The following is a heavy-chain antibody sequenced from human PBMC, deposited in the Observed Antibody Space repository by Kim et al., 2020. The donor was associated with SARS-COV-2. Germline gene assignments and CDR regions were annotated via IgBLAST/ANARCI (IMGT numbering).Heavy chain of an antibody. CDR1: GFSFSRQS. CDR2: LGGGGEST. D-gene: IGHD3-10*01. J-gene: IGHJ4*02. CDR3: AKLKTMLQGVNYFDS. V-gene: IGHV3-23*01. Sequence: GGSLRLSCEASGFSFSRQSMTWVRQAPGKGLEWVSALGGGGESTYYADSVRGRFTISRDISTNTLYQHMSSLRVEDTAIYYCAKLKTMLQGVNYFDSWGQGILFRVSA.